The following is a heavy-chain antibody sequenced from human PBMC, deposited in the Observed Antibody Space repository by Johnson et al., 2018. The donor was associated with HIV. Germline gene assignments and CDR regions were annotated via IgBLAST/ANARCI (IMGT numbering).Heavy chain of an antibody. CDR1: GFTFSSYA. V-gene: IGHV3-30*04. Sequence: QLVESGGGVVQPGRSLRLSCAASGFTFSSYAMHWVRQAPGKGLEWVAVISYDGSNKYYADSVKGRFTISRDNAKNTLYLQMNSLRAEDTAVYYCARGVAMIVFWGQGTMVTVSS. CDR2: ISYDGSNK. CDR3: ARGVAMIVF. J-gene: IGHJ3*01. D-gene: IGHD3-22*01.